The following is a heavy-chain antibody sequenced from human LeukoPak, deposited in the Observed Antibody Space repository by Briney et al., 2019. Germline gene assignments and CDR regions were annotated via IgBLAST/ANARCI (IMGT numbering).Heavy chain of an antibody. D-gene: IGHD2-8*02. CDR3: ARGPGGNNAFDI. Sequence: GGSLRLSCAASGFSFISYWMHWVRQGPGKGLVWFSRINIDGSSTTYADSVKGRFTISRDNAKNTLYLQMNSLRAEDTAMYYCARGPGGNNAFDIWGQGTMVTVSS. J-gene: IGHJ3*02. CDR1: GFSFISYW. CDR2: INIDGSST. V-gene: IGHV3-74*01.